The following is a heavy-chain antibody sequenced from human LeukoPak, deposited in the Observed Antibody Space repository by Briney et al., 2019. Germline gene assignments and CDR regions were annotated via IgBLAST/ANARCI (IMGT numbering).Heavy chain of an antibody. D-gene: IGHD3-10*01. CDR2: INHSGST. V-gene: IGHV4-34*01. CDR1: GFNFRNAW. Sequence: GSLRLSCTASGFNFRNAWMCWVRQAPGKGLEWVGEINHSGSTNYNPSLKSRVTISVDTSKNQFSLKLSSATAADTAVYYCASTDLGHYGSGSYYNRWGQGTLVTVSS. J-gene: IGHJ4*02. CDR3: ASTDLGHYGSGSYYNR.